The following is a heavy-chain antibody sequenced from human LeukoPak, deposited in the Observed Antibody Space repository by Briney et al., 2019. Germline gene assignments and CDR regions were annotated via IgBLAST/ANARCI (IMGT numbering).Heavy chain of an antibody. CDR2: INPNSGGT. D-gene: IGHD3-10*01. CDR3: AREGSHTDAFDI. CDR1: GYTFTGYY. J-gene: IGHJ3*02. V-gene: IGHV1-2*02. Sequence: ASVTVSCKASGYTFTGYYMHWVRQAPGQGLEWMGWINPNSGGTNYAQKFQGRVTMTRDTSISTAYMELSRLRSDDTAVYYCAREGSHTDAFDIWGQGTMVTVSS.